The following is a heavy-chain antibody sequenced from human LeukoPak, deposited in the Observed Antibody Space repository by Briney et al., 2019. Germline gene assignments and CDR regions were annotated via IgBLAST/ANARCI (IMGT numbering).Heavy chain of an antibody. Sequence: SETLSLTCTVSGGSISSYYWSWIRQPPGKGLEWIGTFYHGGSTYYNPSLKSRVTISVDTSKNQFSLNLTSVTAADTAVYYCARGHTAVTRHFDFWGQGTLVTVSS. CDR2: FYHGGST. J-gene: IGHJ4*02. CDR1: GGSISSYY. D-gene: IGHD4-17*01. CDR3: ARGHTAVTRHFDF. V-gene: IGHV4-59*04.